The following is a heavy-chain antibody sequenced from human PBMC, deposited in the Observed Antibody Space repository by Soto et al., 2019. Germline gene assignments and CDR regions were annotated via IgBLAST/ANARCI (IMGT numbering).Heavy chain of an antibody. Sequence: QVQLVESGGGLVKPGGSLRLSCAASGFTFSDYYMSWIRQAPGKGLEWVSYISNSGRTLYYADSMKGRFTISRDNAKNSLYLQINGLRSEDPAVYYCARDLVAVSGGVYSSSSGGYFFHFWGQGTLVTFSS. CDR3: ARDLVAVSGGVYSSSSGGYFFHF. CDR1: GFTFSDYY. CDR2: ISNSGRTL. V-gene: IGHV3-11*01. D-gene: IGHD6-6*01. J-gene: IGHJ4*02.